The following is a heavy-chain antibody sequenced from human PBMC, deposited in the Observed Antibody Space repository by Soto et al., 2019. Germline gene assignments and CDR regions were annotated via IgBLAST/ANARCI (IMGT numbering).Heavy chain of an antibody. CDR3: ARQFSVYGDYGRYFDF. CDR2: IYYSGST. D-gene: IGHD4-17*01. CDR1: GGTISSRGYC. Sequence: PSETQCLSYTVSGGTISSRGYCWGWIRQPPGKGLEWIGTIYYSGSTYYNPSLKSRVTISVDTSKNQFSLKLSSVTAADTAVYYCARQFSVYGDYGRYFDFWGQGTLVTVSS. V-gene: IGHV4-39*01. J-gene: IGHJ4*02.